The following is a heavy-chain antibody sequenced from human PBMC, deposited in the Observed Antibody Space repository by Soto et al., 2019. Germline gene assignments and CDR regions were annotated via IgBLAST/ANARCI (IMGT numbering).Heavy chain of an antibody. CDR1: GASNSDHK. V-gene: IGHV4-59*11. J-gene: IGHJ4*02. D-gene: IGHD2-15*01. CDR3: AREWSALDF. Sequence: SDTLSLTFTVSGASNSDHKWHWIRQPPGMGLEWIGYTYYSGYTSYNHSLKSRITISVDTSKNQFSLTLNSVTAADTAVYYCAREWSALDFWGQGTLVTVSS. CDR2: TYYSGYT.